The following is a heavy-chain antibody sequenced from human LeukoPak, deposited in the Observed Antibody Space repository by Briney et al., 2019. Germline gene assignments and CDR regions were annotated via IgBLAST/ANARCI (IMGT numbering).Heavy chain of an antibody. CDR2: IIPIFGTA. CDR1: GGTFSSYA. V-gene: IGHV1-69*13. CDR3: ARVSSYDILTGPLGY. J-gene: IGHJ4*02. D-gene: IGHD3-9*01. Sequence: SVKVSCKASGGTFSSYAISWVRQAPGQGLEWMGGIIPIFGTANYAQKFQGRVTITADESTSTAYMELSSLRSEDTAVYYCARVSSYDILTGPLGYWGQGTLVTVSS.